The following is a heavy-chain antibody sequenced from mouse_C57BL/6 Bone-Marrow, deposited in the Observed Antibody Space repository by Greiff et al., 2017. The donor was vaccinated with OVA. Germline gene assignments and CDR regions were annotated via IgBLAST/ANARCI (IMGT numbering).Heavy chain of an antibody. CDR2: INPSSGYT. CDR3: ASQIPYYGSSRYYYAMDY. J-gene: IGHJ4*01. D-gene: IGHD1-1*01. Sequence: QVQLQQSGAELAKPGASVKLSCKASGYTFTSYWMHWVKQRPGQGLEWIGYINPSSGYTKYNQKFKDKATLTADKSSSTAYMQLSSLTYEDSAVYYCASQIPYYGSSRYYYAMDYWGQGISVTVSS. CDR1: GYTFTSYW. V-gene: IGHV1-7*01.